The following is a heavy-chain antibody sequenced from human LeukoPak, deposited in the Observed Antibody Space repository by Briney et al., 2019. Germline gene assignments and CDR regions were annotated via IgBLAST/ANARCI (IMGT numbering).Heavy chain of an antibody. J-gene: IGHJ6*02. Sequence: GGSLRLSCAASGFTFSSYAMHWVRQAPGKGLEWGAVISYDGSNKYSAASSRGRFTISRDNSKTTLYLQMNSLRAEDTAVYYCARVRQQLVLGYGMDVWGQGTTVTVSS. V-gene: IGHV3-30*04. CDR2: ISYDGSNK. CDR3: ARVRQQLVLGYGMDV. D-gene: IGHD6-13*01. CDR1: GFTFSSYA.